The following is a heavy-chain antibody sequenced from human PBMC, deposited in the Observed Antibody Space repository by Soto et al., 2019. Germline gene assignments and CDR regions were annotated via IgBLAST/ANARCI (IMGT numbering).Heavy chain of an antibody. CDR2: ISGSGGST. Sequence: GGSLRLSCAASGFTFSSYAMSWVRQAPGKGLEWVSAISGSGGSTYYADSVKGRFTISRDNSKNTLYLQMNSLRAEDTAVYYCAKTKQDTITMARGVIGGYFDYWGQGTLVTVSS. V-gene: IGHV3-23*01. J-gene: IGHJ4*02. CDR3: AKTKQDTITMARGVIGGYFDY. D-gene: IGHD3-10*01. CDR1: GFTFSSYA.